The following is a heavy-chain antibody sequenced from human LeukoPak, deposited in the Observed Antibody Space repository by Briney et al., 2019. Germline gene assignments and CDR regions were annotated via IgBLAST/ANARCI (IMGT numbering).Heavy chain of an antibody. CDR1: GFTFSSYG. CDR2: IRYDGSNK. J-gene: IGHJ4*02. CDR3: SKKGQNEDYGKPD. Sequence: GGSLRLSCAASGFTFSSYGMHWVRQAPGKGLEWVAFIRYDGSNKYYADSVKGRFTISRDNSKNTLYLQMNSLRAEDTAVYYCSKKGQNEDYGKPDWGQGTLVTVSS. V-gene: IGHV3-30*02. D-gene: IGHD4-17*01.